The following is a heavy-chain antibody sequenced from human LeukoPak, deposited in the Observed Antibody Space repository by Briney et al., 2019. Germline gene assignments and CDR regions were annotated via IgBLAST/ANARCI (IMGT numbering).Heavy chain of an antibody. V-gene: IGHV1-18*01. CDR1: GYTFTTYG. CDR2: ISPYSGSA. Sequence: ASVNVSCKSSGYTFTTYGISWVRQAPGQGLEWMGWISPYSGSAFYAQKLQGRVTMTTETSTSTAYMELRSLRSDDTAVYYCARFFTADNVVDYWSQGTLVTVSS. J-gene: IGHJ4*02. CDR3: ARFFTADNVVDY. D-gene: IGHD1-1*01.